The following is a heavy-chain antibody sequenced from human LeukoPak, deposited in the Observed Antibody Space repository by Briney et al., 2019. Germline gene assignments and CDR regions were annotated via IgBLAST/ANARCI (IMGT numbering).Heavy chain of an antibody. J-gene: IGHJ4*02. V-gene: IGHV4-34*01. Sequence: SETLSLTCAVYGGSFSGCYWSWIRQPPVKGLEWIGEINHSGSTNYNPSLKSRVTISVDTSKNQFSLKLSSVTAADTAVYYCARGPRWAGTEPFDYWGQGTLVTVSS. D-gene: IGHD6-19*01. CDR2: INHSGST. CDR3: ARGPRWAGTEPFDY. CDR1: GGSFSGCY.